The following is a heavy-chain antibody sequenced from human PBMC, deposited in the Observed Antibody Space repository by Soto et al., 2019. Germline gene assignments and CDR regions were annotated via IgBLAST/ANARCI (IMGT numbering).Heavy chain of an antibody. V-gene: IGHV3-21*01. J-gene: IGHJ4*02. D-gene: IGHD2-15*01. CDR3: ARESSGGFDY. CDR1: GFTFSSYS. CDR2: ISSSSSYI. Sequence: EVQLVESGGGLVKPGGSLRLSCAASGFTFSSYSMNWVRQAPGKGLAWVSSISSSSSYIYYSDSVKGRFTISRDNAKNSLYLQMNSLRAEDTAVYYCARESSGGFDYWGQGTLVTVSS.